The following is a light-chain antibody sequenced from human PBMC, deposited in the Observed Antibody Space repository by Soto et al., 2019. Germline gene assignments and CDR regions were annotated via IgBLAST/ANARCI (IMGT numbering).Light chain of an antibody. CDR1: QSISTW. J-gene: IGKJ1*01. CDR3: QQYNSFSSWT. V-gene: IGKV1-5*03. CDR2: KAS. Sequence: DIQTTQSPSTLSASVGDRVIITCRASQSISTWLAWYQQKPGKAPNLLIYKASSLERGVSSRFSGSGSGTKYFLTISSLQPDDFATYYCQQYNSFSSWTFGQGTKVEIK.